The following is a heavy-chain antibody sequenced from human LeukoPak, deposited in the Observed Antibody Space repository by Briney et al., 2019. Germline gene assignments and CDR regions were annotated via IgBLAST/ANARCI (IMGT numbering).Heavy chain of an antibody. CDR3: VRDKVDNAYTGSLFDY. D-gene: IGHD5-24*01. J-gene: IGHJ4*02. CDR1: GFTFGSYW. V-gene: IGHV3-7*01. Sequence: GGSLRLSCAASGFTFGSYWMNWVRQAPGKGLEWVASIRQDGGEKYYVDSVEGRFTISRDNAKNSVYLQMNSLRAEDTAVYYCVRDKVDNAYTGSLFDYWGQGTLVTVSS. CDR2: IRQDGGEK.